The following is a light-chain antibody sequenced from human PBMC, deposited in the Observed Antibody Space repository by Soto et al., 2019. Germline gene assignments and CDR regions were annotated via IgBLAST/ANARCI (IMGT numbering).Light chain of an antibody. Sequence: DIQMTQSPSTLSASVGDRVTITCRASQSISSWLAWYQEKPGKAPKILIYDASSLESGVPSRFSGSGSGTEFTLTISSLQPDDFATYYCQQYNSYSALTFVGGTKVEIK. J-gene: IGKJ4*01. V-gene: IGKV1-5*01. CDR2: DAS. CDR1: QSISSW. CDR3: QQYNSYSALT.